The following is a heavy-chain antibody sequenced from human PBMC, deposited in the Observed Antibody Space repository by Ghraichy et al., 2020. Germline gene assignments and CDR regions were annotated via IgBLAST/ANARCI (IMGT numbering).Heavy chain of an antibody. CDR3: ARDGMATSRYYYGMDV. V-gene: IGHV3-48*03. Sequence: GGSLRLSCAASGFTFSSYEMNWVRQAPGKGLEWVSYITNSGSINYSADSVKGRFTISRDNAKNSLYLQMNSLRAEDTAVYYCARDGMATSRYYYGMDVWGQGTTVTVSS. J-gene: IGHJ6*02. D-gene: IGHD5-12*01. CDR2: ITNSGSIN. CDR1: GFTFSSYE.